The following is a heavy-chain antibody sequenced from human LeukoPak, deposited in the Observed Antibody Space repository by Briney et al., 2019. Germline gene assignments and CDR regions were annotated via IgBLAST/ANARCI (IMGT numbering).Heavy chain of an antibody. CDR3: AGDRATSYFDY. J-gene: IGHJ4*02. CDR1: GFTFRSHG. D-gene: IGHD1-26*01. Sequence: GGSLRLSCAASGFTFRSHGMHWVRQAPGKGLEWVAFIWYDGSNKYCTDSVKGRFTISRDNSKNTLYLQMNSLRAEDTAVYYCAGDRATSYFDYWGQGALVTISS. V-gene: IGHV3-33*01. CDR2: IWYDGSNK.